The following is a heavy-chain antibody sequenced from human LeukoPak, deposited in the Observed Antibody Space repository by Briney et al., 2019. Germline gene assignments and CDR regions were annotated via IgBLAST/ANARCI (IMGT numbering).Heavy chain of an antibody. Sequence: TSETLSLTCTVSGGSVSSSSYYWGWIRQPPGKALEWIGTIYYNGATRYNPSLNSRATISVDTSRNQFSLKLNSMTAADTAVHYCARELLSCSGSSCQSGDYWGQGTLVTVSS. D-gene: IGHD2-15*01. V-gene: IGHV4-39*07. CDR1: GGSVSSSSYY. CDR2: IYYNGAT. J-gene: IGHJ4*02. CDR3: ARELLSCSGSSCQSGDY.